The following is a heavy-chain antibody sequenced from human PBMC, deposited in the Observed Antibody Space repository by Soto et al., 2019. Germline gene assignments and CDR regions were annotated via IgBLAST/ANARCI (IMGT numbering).Heavy chain of an antibody. J-gene: IGHJ1*01. CDR2: ISYDGSNK. CDR3: AKIEGSHRAEYFQH. Sequence: QVQLVESGGGVVQPGRSLRLSCAASGFTFSSYGMHWVRQAPGKGLEWVAVISYDGSNKYYADSVKGRFTISRDNSKNTLYLQMNSLRAEDTAVYYCAKIEGSHRAEYFQHWGQGTLVTVSS. V-gene: IGHV3-30*18. CDR1: GFTFSSYG. D-gene: IGHD3-10*01.